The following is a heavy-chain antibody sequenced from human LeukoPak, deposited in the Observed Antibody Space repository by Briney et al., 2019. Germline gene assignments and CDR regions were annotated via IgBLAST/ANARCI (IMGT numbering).Heavy chain of an antibody. Sequence: ASVKVSCKASGYTFTGYYMHWVRQAPGQGLEWMGWINPNSGGTNYAQKFQGRVTMTRDTSISTAYMELSRLRSDDTAVYYCARDDYSNYYYYGMDVWGQGTTVTVSS. CDR3: ARDDYSNYYYYGMDV. J-gene: IGHJ6*02. V-gene: IGHV1-2*02. CDR2: INPNSGGT. CDR1: GYTFTGYY. D-gene: IGHD4-11*01.